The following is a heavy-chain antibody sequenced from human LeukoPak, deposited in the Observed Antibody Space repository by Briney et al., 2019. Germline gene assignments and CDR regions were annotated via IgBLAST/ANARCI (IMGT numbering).Heavy chain of an antibody. CDR3: ARDTLGTGPGFDY. CDR2: ISYDGSNK. D-gene: IGHD3-16*01. V-gene: IGHV3-30*04. CDR1: GFTFSSYA. J-gene: IGHJ4*02. Sequence: GGSLRLSCAASGFTFSSYAMHWVRQAPGRGLEWVAVISYDGSNKYYPHSVKGRFTISRDNAKNTLYLQMNSLRAEDTAVDYFARDTLGTGPGFDYWGEGTVVIVS.